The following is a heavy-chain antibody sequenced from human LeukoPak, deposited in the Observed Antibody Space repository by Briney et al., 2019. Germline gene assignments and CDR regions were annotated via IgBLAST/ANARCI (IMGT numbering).Heavy chain of an antibody. J-gene: IGHJ4*02. CDR3: ARQPIDYGPDY. D-gene: IGHD4/OR15-4a*01. Sequence: GDSLKISCQSSGYSFTSYWIAWVRQMPGKGLEWMGIIYPDGSETRYNPSFQGQVTMSADKSISTAYLQWSALESSDTAIYYCARQPIDYGPDYWGLGTRVTVSS. V-gene: IGHV5-51*01. CDR1: GYSFTSYW. CDR2: IYPDGSET.